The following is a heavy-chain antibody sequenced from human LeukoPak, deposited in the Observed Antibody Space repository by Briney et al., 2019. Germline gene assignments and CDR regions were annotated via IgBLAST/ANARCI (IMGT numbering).Heavy chain of an antibody. V-gene: IGHV3-11*01. CDR3: TKDVTPGGADV. Sequence: GGSLRLSCAASGFTFSDYYMSWIRQAPGKGLEWVSYIGSSGSTIYYADSVKGRFTISRDNAKNSLYLQMNSLRAEDTALYYCTKDVTPGGADVWGRGTTVTVSS. CDR2: IGSSGSTI. D-gene: IGHD2-15*01. CDR1: GFTFSDYY. J-gene: IGHJ6*02.